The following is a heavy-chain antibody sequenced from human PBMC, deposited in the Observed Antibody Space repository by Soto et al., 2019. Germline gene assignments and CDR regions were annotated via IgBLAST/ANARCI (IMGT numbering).Heavy chain of an antibody. D-gene: IGHD2-8*02. CDR3: SRTDTGGYYPY. CDR2: IYHTGTT. J-gene: IGHJ4*02. V-gene: IGHV4-38-2*01. Sequence: WETLCLTCAVYGDSIISGYTSAWIRQSPGNGLEWVARIYHTGTTYYNPSLTSRVTISVDTSRNQFSLKLSSVTDADSAVYYCSRTDTGGYYPYFGQGKLVTVS. CDR1: GDSIISGYT.